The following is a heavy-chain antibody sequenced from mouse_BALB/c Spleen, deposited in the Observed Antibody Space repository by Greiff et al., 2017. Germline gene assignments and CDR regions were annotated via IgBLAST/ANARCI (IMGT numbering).Heavy chain of an antibody. CDR1: GFSLTSYG. D-gene: IGHD4-1*02. CDR2: IWRGGST. J-gene: IGHJ4*01. Sequence: QVQLQQSGPSLVQPSQSLSITCTVSGFSLTSYGVHWVRQSPGKGLEWLGVIWRGGSTDYNAAFMSRLSITKDNSKSQVFFKMNSLQADDTAIYYCAKPQLGGDAMDYWGQGTSVTVSS. CDR3: AKPQLGGDAMDY. V-gene: IGHV2-5-1*01.